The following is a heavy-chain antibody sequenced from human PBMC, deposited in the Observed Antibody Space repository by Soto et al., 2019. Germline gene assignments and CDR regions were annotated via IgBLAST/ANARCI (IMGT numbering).Heavy chain of an antibody. D-gene: IGHD6-6*01. CDR3: AKDFDVPPARPFDY. J-gene: IGHJ4*02. V-gene: IGHV3-30*18. CDR1: GFTFSSYG. CDR2: ISYDGSNK. Sequence: QVQLVESGGGVVQPGRSLRLSCAASGFTFSSYGMHWVRQAPGKGLEWVAVISYDGSNKYYADSVKGRFTISRDNSKNTLYLQMNSLTAEDTAVYYCAKDFDVPPARPFDYWGQGTLVTVSS.